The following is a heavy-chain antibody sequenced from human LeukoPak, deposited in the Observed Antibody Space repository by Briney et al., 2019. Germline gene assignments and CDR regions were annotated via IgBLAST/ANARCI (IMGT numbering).Heavy chain of an antibody. CDR1: GGSVNSGSSY. Sequence: SEILSLTCTASGGSVNSGSSYWSWIRQPPGKGLEWIGCISYSGSTNYNPSLRSRVTMSLDTSKNQFSLTLSSVTAADTAVYFCATRRVGATFDYWGQGTLVTVSS. D-gene: IGHD1-26*01. CDR2: ISYSGST. CDR3: ATRRVGATFDY. V-gene: IGHV4-61*01. J-gene: IGHJ4*02.